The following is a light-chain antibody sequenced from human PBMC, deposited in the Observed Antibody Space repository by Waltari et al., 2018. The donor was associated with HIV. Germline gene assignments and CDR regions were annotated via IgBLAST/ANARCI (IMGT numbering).Light chain of an antibody. CDR2: GAS. Sequence: EIVLTQSPGTLSLSPGERATLSCRASQSVSSSYLAWYQQRRSQAPRLLIYGASSRATGIPDRFSGSGYGTDFTLTISRLEPEDFAVYYCQQYGDSRWTFGQGTKVEIK. CDR1: QSVSSSY. CDR3: QQYGDSRWT. J-gene: IGKJ1*01. V-gene: IGKV3-20*01.